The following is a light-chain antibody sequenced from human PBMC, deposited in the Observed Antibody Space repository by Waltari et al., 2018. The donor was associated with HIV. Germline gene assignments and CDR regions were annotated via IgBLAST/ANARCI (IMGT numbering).Light chain of an antibody. Sequence: EIVLTQSPGTLSLSPGERSTHSCTASQSVTSSFLACSQQQPCQAPRLLMYGASSRATGIPDWFSGSGSVTDFTLTISRLEPEDFAVHYCQQYGSSPPFGQRTRLEIK. V-gene: IGKV3-20*01. CDR3: QQYGSSPP. J-gene: IGKJ5*01. CDR1: QSVTSSF. CDR2: GAS.